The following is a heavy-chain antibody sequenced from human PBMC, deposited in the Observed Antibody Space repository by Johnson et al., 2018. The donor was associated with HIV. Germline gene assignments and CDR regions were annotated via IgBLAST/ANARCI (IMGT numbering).Heavy chain of an antibody. J-gene: IGHJ3*02. V-gene: IGHV3-11*01. CDR3: AKERYMGSTTLADAFDM. CDR1: GFSFSDYY. Sequence: QVQLVESGGGLVQPGRSLRLSCAASGFSFSDYYMTWIRQAPGKGLEWVSYISSSGSTIYYADSVKGRFTISRDNAKNSLYLQVNSLRAEDTAVYYCAKERYMGSTTLADAFDMWGQGTMVTVSS. D-gene: IGHD1-26*01. CDR2: ISSSGSTI.